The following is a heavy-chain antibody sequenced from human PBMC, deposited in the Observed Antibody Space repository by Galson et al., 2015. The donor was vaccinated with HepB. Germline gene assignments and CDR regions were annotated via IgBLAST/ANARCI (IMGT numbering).Heavy chain of an antibody. D-gene: IGHD3-3*01. CDR1: GFTFSSYW. J-gene: IGHJ5*02. V-gene: IGHV3-74*01. CDR2: INGDGSST. CDR3: ARESVFGYYDFWSGSSWFDP. Sequence: SLRLSCAASGFTFSSYWMHWVRQAPGKGLVWVSRINGDGSSTSYADSVKGRFTISRDNAKTTLYLQMNSLRAEDTAVYYCARESVFGYYDFWSGSSWFDPWGQGTLVTVSS.